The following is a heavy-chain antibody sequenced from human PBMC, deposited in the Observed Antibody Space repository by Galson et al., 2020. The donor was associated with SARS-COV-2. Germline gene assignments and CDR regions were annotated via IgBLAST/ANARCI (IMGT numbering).Heavy chain of an antibody. CDR2: ISGSGGNT. D-gene: IGHD4-4*01. Sequence: GGSLRLSCAASGITFSSYAMRWVRQAPGKGLEWVSAISGSGGNTYYADSVKGRFTTSRDNSKNTLYLQMNSLRAEDTAEYYCANHHDYTKSWLDTWGQGTLVTVSS. V-gene: IGHV3-23*01. CDR3: ANHHDYTKSWLDT. CDR1: GITFSSYA. J-gene: IGHJ5*02.